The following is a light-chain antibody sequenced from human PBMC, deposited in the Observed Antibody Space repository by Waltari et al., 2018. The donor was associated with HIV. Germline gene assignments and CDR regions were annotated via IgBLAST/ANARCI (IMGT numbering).Light chain of an antibody. V-gene: IGLV1-44*01. J-gene: IGLJ2*01. CDR3: SAWDVSLNGVV. Sequence: QSVMTQPPSASGNPGQRVTIACSGTSSNIGSRSVNWYQHFPGTAPKLRIFTNDQRPSGVPDRCCASKSGTSASLSISGLHSGDEGVYYCSAWDVSLNGVVFGGGTKLTVL. CDR2: TND. CDR1: SSNIGSRS.